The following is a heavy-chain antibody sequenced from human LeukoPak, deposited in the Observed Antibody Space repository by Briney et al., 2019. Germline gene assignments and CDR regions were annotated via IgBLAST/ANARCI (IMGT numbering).Heavy chain of an antibody. CDR2: ITTKTDSYAT. J-gene: IGHJ6*02. CDR1: GFTFSDSA. D-gene: IGHD6-19*01. Sequence: PGGTLKLSCAASGFTFSDSAIHWCRQASGKGLEWVGRITTKTDSYATAYAASVKGRFTISRDDSKNTAYLQINSLKTEDTAVYYCARLIAVAANYGMDVWGQGTTVTVSS. V-gene: IGHV3-73*01. CDR3: ARLIAVAANYGMDV.